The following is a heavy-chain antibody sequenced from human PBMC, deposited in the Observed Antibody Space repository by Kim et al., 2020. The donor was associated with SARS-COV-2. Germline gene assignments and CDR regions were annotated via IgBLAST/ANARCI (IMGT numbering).Heavy chain of an antibody. CDR1: GFTFSSYW. CDR3: ARLSGMSTGVSYYYYYY. Sequence: GGSLRLSCAASGFTFSSYWISWVRQAPGKGLEWVANIKQDGSEKYYVDSVKGRFTISRDNAKNSLYLQMNSLRAEDTAVYYCARLSGMSTGVSYYYYYY. V-gene: IGHV3-7*03. J-gene: IGHJ6*01. D-gene: IGHD3-10*01. CDR2: IKQDGSEK.